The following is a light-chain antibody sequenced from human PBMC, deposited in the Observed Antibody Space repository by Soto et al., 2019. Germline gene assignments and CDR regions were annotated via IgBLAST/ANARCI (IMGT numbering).Light chain of an antibody. Sequence: DIQMTQSPSTLSGSVGDRVTITCRASQTISSWLAWYQQKPGKAPKLLIYKASSLASGVPSRFSGSGFGTEFTLTISSLQTDDFATYYCQQYKSYSLTFGGGTRWIS. CDR1: QTISSW. CDR3: QQYKSYSLT. V-gene: IGKV1-5*03. CDR2: KAS. J-gene: IGKJ4*01.